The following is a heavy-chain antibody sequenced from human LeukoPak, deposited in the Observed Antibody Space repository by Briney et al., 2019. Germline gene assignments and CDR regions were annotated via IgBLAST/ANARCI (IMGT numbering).Heavy chain of an antibody. D-gene: IGHD3-10*01. J-gene: IGHJ5*02. CDR2: IDYSGST. CDR1: GDSVRSYY. V-gene: IGHV4-59*02. CDR3: ARDRAYASGKNWFDP. Sequence: PSETLSLTCTVSGDSVRSYYWSWIRQPPGKGLEWIGHIDYSGSTNHHPSLKSRVTISVDPSKNRVSLKLSSVTAADTAVYFCARDRAYASGKNWFDPWGQGTQVTVSS.